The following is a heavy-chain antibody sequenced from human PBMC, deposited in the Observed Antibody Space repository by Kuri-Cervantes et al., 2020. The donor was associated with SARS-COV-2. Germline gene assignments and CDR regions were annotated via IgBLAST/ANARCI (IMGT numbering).Heavy chain of an antibody. Sequence: SETLSLTCTVSGGSISSSSYYWGWIRQPPGKGLEWIGSIYYSGSTYYNPSLKSRVTISVDTSKNQFSLKLGSVTAADTAVYYCARAQGVIIRDYYYMDVWGKGTTVTVSS. CDR1: GGSISSSSYY. CDR2: IYYSGST. D-gene: IGHD3-10*01. CDR3: ARAQGVIIRDYYYMDV. J-gene: IGHJ6*03. V-gene: IGHV4-39*07.